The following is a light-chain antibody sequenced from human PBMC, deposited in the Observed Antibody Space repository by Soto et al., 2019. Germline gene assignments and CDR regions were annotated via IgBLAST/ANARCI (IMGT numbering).Light chain of an antibody. Sequence: EIVMTQSPATRSVSLGERATLSCRASQSVGSNLAWYQQKPGQAPRLLIYGASAGATSSIPPRVSGSGSGKEFTLTISSLQSEEVAVYDCQQYDDWPPLTFGGGEKVDIK. CDR3: QQYDDWPPLT. V-gene: IGKV3-15*01. J-gene: IGKJ4*01. CDR2: GAS. CDR1: QSVGSN.